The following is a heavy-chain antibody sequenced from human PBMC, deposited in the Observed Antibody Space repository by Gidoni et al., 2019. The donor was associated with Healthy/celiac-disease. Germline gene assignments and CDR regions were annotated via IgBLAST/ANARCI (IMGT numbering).Heavy chain of an antibody. Sequence: QVQLQESGPGLVKPSETLSLTCTVSGGSISSYYWSWIRQPPGKGLEWIGYIYYSGSTNYNPSLKSRVTISVDTAKNQFSLKLSSVTAADTAVYYCARSPSEDFWSVTLDVWGQGTTVTVSS. J-gene: IGHJ6*02. CDR1: GGSISSYY. V-gene: IGHV4-59*01. CDR2: IYYSGST. D-gene: IGHD3-3*01. CDR3: ARSPSEDFWSVTLDV.